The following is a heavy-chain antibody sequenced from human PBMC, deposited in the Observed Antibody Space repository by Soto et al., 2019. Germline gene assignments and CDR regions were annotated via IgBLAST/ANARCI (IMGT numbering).Heavy chain of an antibody. Sequence: QVQLVQSGAEEKKPGASVKVSCKASGYTFTSYAMHWVRQAPGQRLEWMGWINAGNGNTKYSQKFQGRVTITRDTSASTVYMALSSLRSEDTAVYYCARSIVVVTALDYWGQGTLVTVSS. V-gene: IGHV1-3*05. CDR2: INAGNGNT. CDR1: GYTFTSYA. J-gene: IGHJ4*02. CDR3: ARSIVVVTALDY. D-gene: IGHD2-21*02.